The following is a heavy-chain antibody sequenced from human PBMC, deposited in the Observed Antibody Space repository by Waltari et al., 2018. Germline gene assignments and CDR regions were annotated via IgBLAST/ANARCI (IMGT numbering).Heavy chain of an antibody. J-gene: IGHJ4*02. V-gene: IGHV5-51*03. CDR2: IYPRDSDT. CDR3: ARLTSVQPQYFDY. CDR1: GYMFNLYW. Sequence: EVQLVQSGAEVKTPVESLKLSCKVSGYMFNLYWIGWVRQMPGKGLEWMGSIYPRDSDTRYSPSFQGQVTISADKSISTAYLQWSSLKASDTAMYYCARLTSVQPQYFDYWGQGTPVTVSS. D-gene: IGHD4-17*01.